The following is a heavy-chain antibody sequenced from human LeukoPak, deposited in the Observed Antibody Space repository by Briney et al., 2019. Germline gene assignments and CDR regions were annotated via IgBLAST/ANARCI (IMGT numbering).Heavy chain of an antibody. D-gene: IGHD3-3*02. V-gene: IGHV3-7*05. CDR3: AFSTNWAYWFDP. CDR1: GLTFSKSW. J-gene: IGHJ5*02. Sequence: PGGSLRLSCVASGLTFSKSWMSWLRQAPGKGLEWVANIRGDGGLKQYVDSVKGRFTIARDNAKNSLYLQMNSLRVEGTAVYYCAFSTNWAYWFDPWGQGTQVTVSS. CDR2: IRGDGGLK.